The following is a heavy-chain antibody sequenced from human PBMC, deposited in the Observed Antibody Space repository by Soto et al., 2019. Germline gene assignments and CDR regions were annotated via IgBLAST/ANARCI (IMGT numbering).Heavy chain of an antibody. CDR1: GDSVSSDAAC. V-gene: IGHV6-1*01. J-gene: IGHJ6*02. Sequence: QVQLQQSGPGLVKPWQTLSLTCVISGDSVSSDAACWNWIRQSPSRGLEWLGRTYYRSKWFIDYAASVQSRMTIRPDTSRNQFSLQLKSVTPENTAGYYCARVHCSGGTCLDGLDVWGQGTTVTVSS. CDR2: TYYRSKWFI. CDR3: ARVHCSGGTCLDGLDV. D-gene: IGHD2-15*01.